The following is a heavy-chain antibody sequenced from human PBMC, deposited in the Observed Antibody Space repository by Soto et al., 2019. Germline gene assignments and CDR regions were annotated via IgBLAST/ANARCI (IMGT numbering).Heavy chain of an antibody. D-gene: IGHD3-10*01. CDR3: ASVRGLIPHYFDS. CDR1: GLNFSSYG. CDR2: IWYDGSNK. V-gene: IGHV3-33*01. J-gene: IGHJ4*02. Sequence: QVQLVESGGGVVQPGRSLRLSCAASGLNFSSYGMHWVRQAPGRGLEWVAVIWYDGSNKYYGDSVKGRFTISRDNSKNTLYLQMNSLRAEDTAVYYCASVRGLIPHYFDSWGQGTLVTVSS.